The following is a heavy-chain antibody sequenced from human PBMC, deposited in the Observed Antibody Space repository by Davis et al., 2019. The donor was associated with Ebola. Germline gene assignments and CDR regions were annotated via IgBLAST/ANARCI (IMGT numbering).Heavy chain of an antibody. CDR1: GYTFTSYY. Sequence: ASVKVSCKASGYTFTSYYMHWVRQAPGQGLEWMGIINPSGGSTSYAQKFQGRVTMTRDTSTSTVYMELSSLRSEDTAVYYCARPILPPVTHCGADSWGQGTLVTVSS. V-gene: IGHV1-46*01. J-gene: IGHJ5*01. CDR3: ARPILPPVTHCGADS. D-gene: IGHD5-18*01. CDR2: INPSGGST.